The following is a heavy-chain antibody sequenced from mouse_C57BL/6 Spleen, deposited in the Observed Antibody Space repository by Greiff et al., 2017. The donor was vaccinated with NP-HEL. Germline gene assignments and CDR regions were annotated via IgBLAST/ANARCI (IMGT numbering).Heavy chain of an antibody. J-gene: IGHJ4*01. V-gene: IGHV1-59*01. CDR3: ARAVVATRAMDY. Sequence: VKLQQPGAELVRPGTSVKLSCKASGYTFTSYWMHWVKQRPGQGLEWIGVIDPSDSYTNYNQKFKGKATLTVDTSSSTAYMQLSSLTSEDSAVYYCARAVVATRAMDYWGQGTSVTVSS. CDR2: IDPSDSYT. CDR1: GYTFTSYW. D-gene: IGHD1-1*01.